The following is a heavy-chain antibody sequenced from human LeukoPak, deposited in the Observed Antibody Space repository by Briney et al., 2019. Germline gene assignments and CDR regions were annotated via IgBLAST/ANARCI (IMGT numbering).Heavy chain of an antibody. CDR3: AKHAGIQLWKYYFDY. CDR1: GFTFSSYA. J-gene: IGHJ4*02. CDR2: VSGSGGST. V-gene: IGHV3-23*01. D-gene: IGHD5-18*01. Sequence: GGSLRLSCAASGFTFSSYAMSWVRQAPGKGLEWVSAVSGSGGSTYYADSVKGRFTISRDNSKNTLYLQMNSLRAEDTAVYYCAKHAGIQLWKYYFDYWGQGTLVTVSS.